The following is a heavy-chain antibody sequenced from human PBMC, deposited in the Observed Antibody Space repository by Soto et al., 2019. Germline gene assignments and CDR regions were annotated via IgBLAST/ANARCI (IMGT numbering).Heavy chain of an antibody. V-gene: IGHV1-69*06. CDR3: ARAGDDDFWSGLYYYCLDV. CDR1: GGTFSSYA. J-gene: IGHJ6*02. D-gene: IGHD3-3*01. Sequence: GASVKVSCKASGGTFSSYAISWVRQAPGQGLEWMGGIIPIFGTANYAQKFQGRVTITADKSTSTAYMELSSLCSEDTAVYYCARAGDDDFWSGLYYYCLDVWGQGTTVTVSS. CDR2: IIPIFGTA.